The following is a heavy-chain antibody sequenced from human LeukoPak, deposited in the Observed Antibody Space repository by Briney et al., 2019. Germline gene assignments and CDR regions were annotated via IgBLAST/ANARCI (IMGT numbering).Heavy chain of an antibody. CDR2: IHYSGAT. J-gene: IGHJ4*02. Sequence: SETLSLTCTVSGGSISYDYWSWIRQSPGKRLEWIGYIHYSGATNYSPSLKSRVTISVDTSKNQFSLKLSSVTAADTALYYCATLRGASTAVFDSWGQGALVTVSS. CDR1: GGSISYDY. CDR3: ATLRGASTAVFDS. V-gene: IGHV4-59*08. D-gene: IGHD2-21*02.